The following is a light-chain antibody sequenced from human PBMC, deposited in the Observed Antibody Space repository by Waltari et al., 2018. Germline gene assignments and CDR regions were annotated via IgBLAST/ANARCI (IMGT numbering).Light chain of an antibody. CDR1: KLGDKY. V-gene: IGLV3-1*01. CDR3: QAWDSSPVV. CDR2: QDS. Sequence: SYELTQPPSVSVSPGQTASITCSGDKLGDKYACWYQQKPGQSPVLVIYQDSTRTSGITERFTGSNSGNTAILAISGTQAVDEADYSCQAWDSSPVVFGGGTKLTVL. J-gene: IGLJ2*01.